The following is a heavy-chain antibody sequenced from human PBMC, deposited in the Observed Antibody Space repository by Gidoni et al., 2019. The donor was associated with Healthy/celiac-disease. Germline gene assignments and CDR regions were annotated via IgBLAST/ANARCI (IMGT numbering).Heavy chain of an antibody. D-gene: IGHD3-10*02. Sequence: QVQLVQSGAEVKKPGASVKVSCKASGYTFTGHYMHWVRQAPGQGLEWMGWINPNSGGTNYAQKFQGWVTMTRDTSISTAYMGLSRLRSDDTAVYYCASVRSSVPDDYYYYGMDVWGQGTTVTVSS. CDR2: INPNSGGT. V-gene: IGHV1-2*04. J-gene: IGHJ6*02. CDR3: ASVRSSVPDDYYYYGMDV. CDR1: GYTFTGHY.